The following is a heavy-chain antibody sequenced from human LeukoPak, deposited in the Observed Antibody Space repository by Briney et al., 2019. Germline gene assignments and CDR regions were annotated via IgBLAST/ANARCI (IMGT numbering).Heavy chain of an antibody. CDR2: ISGSGGST. D-gene: IGHD5-18*01. Sequence: GGSLRLSCAASGFTSSSYAMSWVRQAPGKGLEWVSAISGSGGSTYYADSVKGRFTISRDNSKNTLYLKMNSLRAEDTAVYYCAKDNRGYSYGSRGYYFDYWGQGTLVTVSS. CDR3: AKDNRGYSYGSRGYYFDY. J-gene: IGHJ4*02. CDR1: GFTSSSYA. V-gene: IGHV3-23*01.